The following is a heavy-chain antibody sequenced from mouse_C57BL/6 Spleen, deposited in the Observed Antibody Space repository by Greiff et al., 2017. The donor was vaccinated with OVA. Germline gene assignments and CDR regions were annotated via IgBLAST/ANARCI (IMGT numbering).Heavy chain of an antibody. CDR1: GYTFTSYW. J-gene: IGHJ3*01. D-gene: IGHD2-4*01. Sequence: VQLQQPGAELVKPGASVKLSCKASGYTFTSYWMHWVKQRPGQGLEWIGMIHPNSGSTNYNEKFKSKATLTVDKSSSTAYMQLSSLTSEDSAVYYCARSPYDYEFAYWGQGTLVTVSA. CDR2: IHPNSGST. V-gene: IGHV1-64*01. CDR3: ARSPYDYEFAY.